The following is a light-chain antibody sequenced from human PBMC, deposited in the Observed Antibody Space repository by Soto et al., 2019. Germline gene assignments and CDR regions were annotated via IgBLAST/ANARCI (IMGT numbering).Light chain of an antibody. V-gene: IGKV3-20*01. Sequence: EIMLTQSPGTLSLSPGERATLSCRASQSVSSSYLAWYQHKPGQAPRLLIYGASSRATGIPDRFTGRGSGTDFTLTISRLETEDFAVYYCQQYGSSPRTFGQGTKLEIK. CDR2: GAS. CDR3: QQYGSSPRT. J-gene: IGKJ2*02. CDR1: QSVSSSY.